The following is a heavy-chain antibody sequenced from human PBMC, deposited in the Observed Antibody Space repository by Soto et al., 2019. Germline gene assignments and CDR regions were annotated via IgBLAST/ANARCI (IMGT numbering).Heavy chain of an antibody. J-gene: IGHJ6*02. CDR3: AIDQSFGRPYYYGIDF. D-gene: IGHD3-10*01. V-gene: IGHV1-18*01. CDR2: ISPFNGNT. Sequence: QVHLVQSGTEVKKPGASVKVSCKTSGYSFTSYGIGWVRQAPGQGLEWMGWISPFNGNTYYAQKVPGRSTLTNVTSTNTVNWDLRGLSPDVTGVYYYAIDQSFGRPYYYGIDFSGQRTTVTVS. CDR1: GYSFTSYG.